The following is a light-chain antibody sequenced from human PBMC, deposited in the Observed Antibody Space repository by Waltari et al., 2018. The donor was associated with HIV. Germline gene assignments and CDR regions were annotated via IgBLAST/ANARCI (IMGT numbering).Light chain of an antibody. Sequence: EIVLTQSPGTLSLSPGERATLSCRASQSVSSSYLAWHQQKPGQAPRLLIYGASSRATGIPDRFSGSGSGTDFTLTIIRLEPEDFAVYYCQQYGSSPRTFGQGTKLEIK. CDR3: QQYGSSPRT. CDR2: GAS. CDR1: QSVSSSY. J-gene: IGKJ2*01. V-gene: IGKV3-20*01.